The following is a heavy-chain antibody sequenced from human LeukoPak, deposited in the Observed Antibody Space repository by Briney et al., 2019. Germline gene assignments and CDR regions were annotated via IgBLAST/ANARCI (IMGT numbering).Heavy chain of an antibody. D-gene: IGHD3-3*01. CDR1: GGSFSGYY. J-gene: IGHJ6*03. CDR2: INHSGST. V-gene: IGHV4-34*01. CDR3: AREFWSGYYNPYYYYYTDV. Sequence: SETLSLTCAVYGGSFSGYYWSWIRQPPGKGLEWIGEINHSGSTNYNPSLKSRVTISVDTSKNQFSLKLSSVTAADTAVYYCAREFWSGYYNPYYYYYTDVWGKGTTVTVSS.